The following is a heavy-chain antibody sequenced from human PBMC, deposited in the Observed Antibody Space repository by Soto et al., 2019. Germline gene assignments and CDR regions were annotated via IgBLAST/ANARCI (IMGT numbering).Heavy chain of an antibody. CDR3: ARIRRKNYYYYYMDV. CDR2: IYYSGST. V-gene: IGHV4-31*02. Sequence: SETLSLTCTVSGGSISSGGYYWSWIRQHPGKGLEWIGYIYYSGSTYYNPSLKSRVTISVDTSKNQFSLKLSSVTAADTAVYYCARIRRKNYYYYYMDVWGKGTTVTVSS. J-gene: IGHJ6*03. CDR1: GGSISSGGYY.